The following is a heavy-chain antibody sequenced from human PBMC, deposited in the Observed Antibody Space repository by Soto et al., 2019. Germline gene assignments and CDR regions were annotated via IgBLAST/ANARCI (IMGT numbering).Heavy chain of an antibody. V-gene: IGHV1-69*13. CDR2: IIPIFGTA. CDR3: ARDVGGYSSGWSGFDY. D-gene: IGHD6-19*01. Sequence: GASVKVSCKASGGTFSSYAISWVRQAPGQGLEWMGGIIPIFGTANYAQKFQGRVTITADESTSTAYMELSSLRSEDTAVYYCARDVGGYSSGWSGFDYWGQGTLVTVSS. CDR1: GGTFSSYA. J-gene: IGHJ4*02.